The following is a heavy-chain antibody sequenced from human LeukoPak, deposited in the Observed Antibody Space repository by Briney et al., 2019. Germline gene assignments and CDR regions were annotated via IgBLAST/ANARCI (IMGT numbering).Heavy chain of an antibody. CDR3: ARDNMVRGVIMEGYWFDP. D-gene: IGHD3-10*01. Sequence: PGGSLRLSCAASGFTFSSYWTSWVRQAPGKGLEWVANIKQDGSEKYYVDSVKGRFTISRDNAKNSLYLQMNSLRAEDTAVYYCARDNMVRGVIMEGYWFDPWGQGTLVTVSS. J-gene: IGHJ5*02. CDR1: GFTFSSYW. CDR2: IKQDGSEK. V-gene: IGHV3-7*01.